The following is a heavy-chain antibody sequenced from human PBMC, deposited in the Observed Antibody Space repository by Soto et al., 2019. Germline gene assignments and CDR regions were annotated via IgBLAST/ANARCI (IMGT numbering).Heavy chain of an antibody. Sequence: SVKVSCKASGGTFSSYAISWVRQAPGQGLEWMGGIIPIFGTANYAQKFQGRVTITADESTSTAYMELSSLRSEDTAVYYCARPTRYYYDSSGYSPGAFDIWGQGTMVTVSS. CDR1: GGTFSSYA. V-gene: IGHV1-69*13. J-gene: IGHJ3*02. CDR3: ARPTRYYYDSSGYSPGAFDI. CDR2: IIPIFGTA. D-gene: IGHD3-22*01.